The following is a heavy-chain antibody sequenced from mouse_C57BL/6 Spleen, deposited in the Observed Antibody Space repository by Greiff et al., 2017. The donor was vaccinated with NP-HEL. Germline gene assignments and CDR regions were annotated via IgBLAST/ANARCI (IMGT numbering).Heavy chain of an antibody. CDR3: AREGITTVVATGNYFDY. V-gene: IGHV5-16*01. Sequence: VQLKESEGGLVQPGSSMKLSCTASGFTFSDYYMAWVRQVPEKGLEWVANINYDGSSTYYLDSLKSRFIISRDNAKNILYLQMSSLKSEDTATYYCAREGITTVVATGNYFDYWGQGTTLTVSS. CDR2: INYDGSST. J-gene: IGHJ2*01. CDR1: GFTFSDYY. D-gene: IGHD1-1*01.